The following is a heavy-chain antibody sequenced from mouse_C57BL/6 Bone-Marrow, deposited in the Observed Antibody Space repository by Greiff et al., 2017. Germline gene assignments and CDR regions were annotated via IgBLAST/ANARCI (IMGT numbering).Heavy chain of an antibody. CDR3: ARDRRAYYSNWNYFDY. CDR1: GFTFSSYA. J-gene: IGHJ2*01. V-gene: IGHV5-4*01. Sequence: EVKLVESGGGLVKPGGSLKLSCAASGFTFSSYAMSWVRQTPEKRLEWVATISDGGSYTYYPDNVKGRFTISRDNAKNNLYLQMSHLKSDDTAMYYCARDRRAYYSNWNYFDYWGQGTTLTVSS. D-gene: IGHD2-5*01. CDR2: ISDGGSYT.